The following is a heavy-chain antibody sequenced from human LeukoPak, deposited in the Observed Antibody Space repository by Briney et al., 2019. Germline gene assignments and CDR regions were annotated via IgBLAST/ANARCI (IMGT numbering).Heavy chain of an antibody. CDR2: ISYDGSNK. Sequence: PGGSLRLSCAASGFTFSSYAMHWVRQAPGKGLEWVAVISYDGSNKYYADSVKGRFTISRDNSKNTLYLQMNSLRAEDTAVYYCARDLSYWGQGTLVTVSS. CDR3: ARDLSY. V-gene: IGHV3-30-3*01. CDR1: GFTFSSYA. J-gene: IGHJ4*02.